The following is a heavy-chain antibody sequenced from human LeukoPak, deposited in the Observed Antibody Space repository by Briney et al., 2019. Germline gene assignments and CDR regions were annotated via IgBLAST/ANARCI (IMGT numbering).Heavy chain of an antibody. CDR1: GYTFTSYA. Sequence: ASVKVSCKASGYTFTSYAMNWVRQAPGQGLEWMGWINTNTGNPTYAQGFTGRFVFSLDTSVSTAYLQISSLKAEDTAVYYCARGGTSGYDYYFDYWGQGTLVTVSS. D-gene: IGHD5-12*01. V-gene: IGHV7-4-1*02. J-gene: IGHJ4*02. CDR2: INTNTGNP. CDR3: ARGGTSGYDYYFDY.